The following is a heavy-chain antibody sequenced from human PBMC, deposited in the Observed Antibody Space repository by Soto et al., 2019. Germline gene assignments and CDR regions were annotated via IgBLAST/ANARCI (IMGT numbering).Heavy chain of an antibody. V-gene: IGHV4-34*01. CDR2: INHSGST. CDR1: GGSFSGYY. D-gene: IGHD3-9*01. J-gene: IGHJ3*02. Sequence: SETLSLTCAVYGGSFSGYYWSWIRQPPGKGLEWIGEINHSGSTNYNPSLKSRVTISVDTSKNQFSLKLSSVTAADTAVYYCARVRGLRYFDWSAFDIWGQGTMVTVSS. CDR3: ARVRGLRYFDWSAFDI.